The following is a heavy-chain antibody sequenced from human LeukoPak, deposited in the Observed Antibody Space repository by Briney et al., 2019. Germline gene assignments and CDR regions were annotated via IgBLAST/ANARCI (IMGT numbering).Heavy chain of an antibody. Sequence: PSETLSLTCTVSGYSISSGYYWGWIRQPPGKGLEWIGSIYHSGSTNYNPSLKSRVTISVDAPKNQFSLKLSSVTAADTAVYYCARGITDFWSGYKGRWFDPWGQGTLVTVSS. CDR2: IYHSGST. J-gene: IGHJ5*02. V-gene: IGHV4-38-2*02. CDR3: ARGITDFWSGYKGRWFDP. CDR1: GYSISSGYY. D-gene: IGHD3-3*01.